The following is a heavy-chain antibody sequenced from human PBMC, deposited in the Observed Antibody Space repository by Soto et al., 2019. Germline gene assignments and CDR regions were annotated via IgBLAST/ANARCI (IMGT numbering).Heavy chain of an antibody. J-gene: IGHJ4*02. CDR2: LYSGGSS. D-gene: IGHD2-21*01. Sequence: EVQLEESGGGLIQPGESLRLSCVASGFSVSSNYMNWIRQAPGGWLEWVSSLYSGGSSYYADSVQGRFTISRDSSKNTVYLRMNSLRVDDTAVYYCARGGFCGSGSCYFFDSWGQGILVTVSS. CDR3: ARGGFCGSGSCYFFDS. V-gene: IGHV3-53*01. CDR1: GFSVSSNY.